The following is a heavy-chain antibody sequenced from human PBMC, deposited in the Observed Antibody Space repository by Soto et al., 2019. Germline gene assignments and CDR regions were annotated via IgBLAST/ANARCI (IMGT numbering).Heavy chain of an antibody. CDR2: IIPIFGTA. Sequence: QVQLVQSGAEVKKPGSSVKVSCKASGGTFSSYAISWVRQAPGQGLEWMGGIIPIFGTANYAQKFQGRVTISSEKSTCTAYMELSSLGSEDTHVYYGAARARSLKGGLIAAAGIPYCYYGMDFWGQGTTVTVSS. D-gene: IGHD6-25*01. CDR3: AARARSLKGGLIAAAGIPYCYYGMDF. V-gene: IGHV1-69*06. CDR1: GGTFSSYA. J-gene: IGHJ6*02.